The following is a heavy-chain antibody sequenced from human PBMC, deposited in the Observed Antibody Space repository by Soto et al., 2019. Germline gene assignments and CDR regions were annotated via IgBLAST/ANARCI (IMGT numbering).Heavy chain of an antibody. Sequence: QVHLVQSGAEVKKPGASVKVSCKGSGYIFTTNGITWGRQAPGQGLEGMGWISAHNGNTNYAQKLQGRVTVTRDTSTSTAYMELRNLRSDDTAVYYCARGRYGDYWGQGALVTVSS. CDR1: GYIFTTNG. CDR2: ISAHNGNT. D-gene: IGHD1-1*01. J-gene: IGHJ4*02. CDR3: ARGRYGDY. V-gene: IGHV1-18*01.